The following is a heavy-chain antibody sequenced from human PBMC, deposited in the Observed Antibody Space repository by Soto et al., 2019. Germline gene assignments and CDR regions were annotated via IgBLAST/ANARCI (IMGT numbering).Heavy chain of an antibody. CDR2: IYSTGTT. Sequence: VQLVESGGGLIQPGGSLKLSCAASGFTVGNNYMSWVRQAPGKGLEWVSLIYSTGTTKYADSVKRRFTVSRDNAKNTLYLQMNSLRAEDTAVYYCAKDGSGSGSHYNSFGYWGQGTLVTVSS. CDR3: AKDGSGSGSHYNSFGY. D-gene: IGHD3-10*01. V-gene: IGHV3-53*01. CDR1: GFTVGNNY. J-gene: IGHJ4*02.